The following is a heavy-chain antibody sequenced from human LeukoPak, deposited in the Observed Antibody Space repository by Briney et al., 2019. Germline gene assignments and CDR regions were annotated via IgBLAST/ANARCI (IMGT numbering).Heavy chain of an antibody. D-gene: IGHD3-10*01. J-gene: IGHJ4*02. V-gene: IGHV3-30*18. CDR3: AKHYYGSGSYYREETDY. CDR1: GFTFSSYG. CDR2: ISYDGSNK. Sequence: GRSLRLSCAASGFTFSSYGMHWVRQAPGKGLEWVAVISYDGSNKYYADSVKGRFTISRDNSKNTLYLQMNSLRAEDTAVYYCAKHYYGSGSYYREETDYWGQATLVTVSS.